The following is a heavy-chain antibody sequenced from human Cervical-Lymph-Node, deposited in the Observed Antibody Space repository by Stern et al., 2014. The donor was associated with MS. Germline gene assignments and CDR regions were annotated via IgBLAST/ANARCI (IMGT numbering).Heavy chain of an antibody. V-gene: IGHV4-59*01. CDR2: IYYGGST. CDR1: GVSISNNY. J-gene: IGHJ4*02. CDR3: ARGRTSSDY. Sequence: QVQLQESGPGLVKSSETLSLTCTVSGVSISNNYWTWIRQPPGKGLEWIGYIYYGGSTNYNPSLKSRVTISLDTSKSQFSLKLRSVTAADTAVYYCARGRTSSDYWGQGTLVTVSS. D-gene: IGHD1-7*01.